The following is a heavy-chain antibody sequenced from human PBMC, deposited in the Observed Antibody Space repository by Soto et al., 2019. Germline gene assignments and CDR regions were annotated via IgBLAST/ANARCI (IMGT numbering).Heavy chain of an antibody. CDR1: GFTFSSYG. V-gene: IGHV3-33*01. CDR2: IWYDGSNK. J-gene: IGHJ3*02. D-gene: IGHD1-26*01. Sequence: PGGSLRLSCAASGFTFSSYGMHWVRQAPGKGLEWVAVIWYDGSNKYYADSVKGRFTISRDNSKNTLYLQMNSLRAEDTAVYYCASDLLRRAFDIWGQGTMVTAS. CDR3: ASDLLRRAFDI.